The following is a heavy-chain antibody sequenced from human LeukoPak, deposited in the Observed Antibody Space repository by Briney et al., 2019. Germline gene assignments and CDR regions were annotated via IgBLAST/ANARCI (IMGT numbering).Heavy chain of an antibody. V-gene: IGHV5-51*01. CDR1: ANTFTNSW. D-gene: IGHD2-15*01. CDR3: ARLGYCSGGTCSSGYFYGMDV. CDR2: IFVGDSDT. Sequence: GESLKISCKASANTFTNSWIGWVRQMPGKGQEWMGIIFVGDSDTTYSPSFQGQVTISADRSISTAYLQWSSLKASDTAMYFCARLGYCSGGTCSSGYFYGMDVWGQGTTVTVSS. J-gene: IGHJ6*02.